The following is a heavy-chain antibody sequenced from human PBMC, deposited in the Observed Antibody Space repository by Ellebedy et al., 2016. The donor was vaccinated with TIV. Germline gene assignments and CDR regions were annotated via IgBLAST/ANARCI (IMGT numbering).Heavy chain of an antibody. D-gene: IGHD3-3*01. V-gene: IGHV3-23*01. Sequence: PGGSLRLSCAASGFTFSSYAMSWVRQVPGKGLEWVSAITGSGDSTYYADSVRGRFTISRDNAKNSLSLLISSLRAEDTAVYYCAREDIATSYNFWSGFSLAYWGQGALVTVSS. CDR1: GFTFSSYA. CDR2: ITGSGDST. CDR3: AREDIATSYNFWSGFSLAY. J-gene: IGHJ4*02.